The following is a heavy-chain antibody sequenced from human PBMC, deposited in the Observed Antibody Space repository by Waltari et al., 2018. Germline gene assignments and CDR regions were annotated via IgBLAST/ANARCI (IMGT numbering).Heavy chain of an antibody. D-gene: IGHD2-15*01. Sequence: QLQLQESGPGLVKPSGTLSLPCAVSGDSMSSTDWWSWVRQSPGKGLEWIGQVQRSGRTNYNPSFASRVSVSIDTSTNQFCLKVTSATAADTAVYFCARDRGRGIYLDSWGQGTLVTVSP. CDR1: GDSMSSTDW. V-gene: IGHV4-4*02. CDR2: VQRSGRT. J-gene: IGHJ4*02. CDR3: ARDRGRGIYLDS.